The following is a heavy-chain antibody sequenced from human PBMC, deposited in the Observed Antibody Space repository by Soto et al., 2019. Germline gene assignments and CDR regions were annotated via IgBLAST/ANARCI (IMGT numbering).Heavy chain of an antibody. V-gene: IGHV1-69*06. CDR1: GGTFSSYA. CDR2: IIPIFGTA. Sequence: ASVKVSCKASGGTFSSYAISWVRQAPGQGLEWMGGIIPIFGTANYAQKFQGRVTITADKSTSTAYMELSSLRSEDTAVYYCARFRRFLGWSSGYYYGMDVWGQGTTVTVSS. J-gene: IGHJ6*02. CDR3: ARFRRFLGWSSGYYYGMDV. D-gene: IGHD3-3*01.